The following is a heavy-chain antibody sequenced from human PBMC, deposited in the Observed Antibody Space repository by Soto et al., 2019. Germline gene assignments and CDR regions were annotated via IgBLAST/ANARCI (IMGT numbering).Heavy chain of an antibody. Sequence: PGGSLRLSCTASGFTFGDDAMSWVRQAPGKXLEWVGFIRSRAYGGTTEYAASVECRFTISRDGSKSIAYLQMNSLKTEDTAVYYCSSVEYYDSSGYFFDYLGQGTLVTVSS. V-gene: IGHV3-49*04. CDR1: GFTFGDDA. D-gene: IGHD3-22*01. CDR3: SSVEYYDSSGYFFDY. CDR2: IRSRAYGGTT. J-gene: IGHJ4*02.